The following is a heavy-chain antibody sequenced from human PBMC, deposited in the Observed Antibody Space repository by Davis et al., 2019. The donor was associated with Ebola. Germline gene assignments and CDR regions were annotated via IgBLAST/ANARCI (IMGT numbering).Heavy chain of an antibody. J-gene: IGHJ6*02. V-gene: IGHV3-33*06. D-gene: IGHD6-19*01. CDR1: GFTFSSYG. Sequence: PGGSLRLSCAASGFTFSSYGMHWVRQAPGKGLEWVAVIWYDGSNTYYADSVKGRFTISRDNSKNTLYLQMNILRAEDTAVYYCAKDPGISVARAQRKGYYGMGVWGQGTTVTVSS. CDR2: IWYDGSNT. CDR3: AKDPGISVARAQRKGYYGMGV.